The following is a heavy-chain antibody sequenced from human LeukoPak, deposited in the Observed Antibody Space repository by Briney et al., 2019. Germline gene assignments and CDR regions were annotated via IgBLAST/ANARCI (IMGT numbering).Heavy chain of an antibody. CDR3: TRENYDSSGSLDY. CDR2: ISDSEST. J-gene: IGHJ4*02. CDR1: GGSISSYY. Sequence: PSETLSLTCTVSGGSISSYYWSWIRQPSGKGLEWIGYISDSESTNYNPSLKSRVTISADTSRNQFSLRLSSVTAADTAVYYCTRENYDSSGSLDYWGQGILVTVSS. V-gene: IGHV4-59*01. D-gene: IGHD3-22*01.